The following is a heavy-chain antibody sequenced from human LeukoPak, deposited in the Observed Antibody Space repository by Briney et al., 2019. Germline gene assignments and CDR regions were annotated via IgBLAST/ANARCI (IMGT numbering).Heavy chain of an antibody. CDR1: GYSFTSYW. CDR2: IYPGDSDT. Sequence: GESLKISCKGSGYSFTSYWIGWVRQMPGKGLEWMGIIYPGDSDTRYSPSFQGQVTISAGRSISTAYLQWSSLKASDTAMYSCARQSFTRYYGSGSSPVVSWFDPWGQGTLVTVSS. D-gene: IGHD3-10*01. J-gene: IGHJ5*02. V-gene: IGHV5-51*01. CDR3: ARQSFTRYYGSGSSPVVSWFDP.